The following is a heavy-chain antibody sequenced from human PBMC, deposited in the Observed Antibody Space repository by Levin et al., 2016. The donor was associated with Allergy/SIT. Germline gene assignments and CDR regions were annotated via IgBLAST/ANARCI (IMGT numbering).Heavy chain of an antibody. V-gene: IGHV3-11*06. D-gene: IGHD3-3*01. CDR2: ISSSSSYT. Sequence: GGPLRLSCAASGFTFSDYYMSWIRQAPGKGLEWVSYISSSSSYTNYADSVKGRFTISRDNAKNSLYLQMNSLRAEDTAVYYCARSFEGYYSRLDYWGQGTLVTVPS. CDR3: ARSFEGYYSRLDY. CDR1: GFTFSDYY. J-gene: IGHJ4*02.